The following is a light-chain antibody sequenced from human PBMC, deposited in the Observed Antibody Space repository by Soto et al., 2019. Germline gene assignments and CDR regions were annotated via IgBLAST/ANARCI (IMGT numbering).Light chain of an antibody. CDR2: DAS. Sequence: DIQITQSPSSLSASVVDRVTITCRASQRISSHLSWHQQKTGKAPKLLIHDASTLQNGGPTRFRGSGFGTDFTLTISSLEPEDFATYFCQQSYSTPITFGQGTRLEIK. CDR3: QQSYSTPIT. CDR1: QRISSH. J-gene: IGKJ5*01. V-gene: IGKV1-39*01.